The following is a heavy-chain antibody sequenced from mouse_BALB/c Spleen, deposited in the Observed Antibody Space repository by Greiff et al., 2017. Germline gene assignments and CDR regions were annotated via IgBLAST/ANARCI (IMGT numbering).Heavy chain of an antibody. CDR1: GFTFSSYT. CDR3: ARWYGSKPRYFDV. J-gene: IGHJ1*01. D-gene: IGHD1-1*01. CDR2: ISSGGGNT. V-gene: IGHV5-9*03. Sequence: EVKLMESGGGLVKPGGSLKLSCAASGFTFSSYTMSWVRQTPEKRLEWVATISSGGGNTNYPDSVKGRFTISRDNAKNNLYLQMSSLRSEDTALYYCARWYGSKPRYFDVWGAGTTVTVSS.